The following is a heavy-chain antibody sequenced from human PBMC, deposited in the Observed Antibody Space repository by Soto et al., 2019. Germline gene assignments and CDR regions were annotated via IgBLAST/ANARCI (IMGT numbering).Heavy chain of an antibody. CDR1: RFTFSSYA. D-gene: IGHD6-6*01. J-gene: IGHJ4*02. V-gene: IGHV3-23*01. CDR2: ISGSDDST. Sequence: EVQLLESGGGLVQPGESLRLYSAASRFTFSSYAMSWVRQAPGKGLEWVSVISGSDDSTYYADSVKGRFTISRDNSKNTLYLQMNSLRAEDTAVYYCAKRSSSSTFDYWGQGTLVTVSS. CDR3: AKRSSSSTFDY.